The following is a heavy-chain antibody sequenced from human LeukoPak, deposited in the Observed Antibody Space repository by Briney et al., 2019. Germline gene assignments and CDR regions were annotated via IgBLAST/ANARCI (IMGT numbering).Heavy chain of an antibody. J-gene: IGHJ4*02. CDR3: ARDKPPPYYYDSSGIFDY. V-gene: IGHV3-33*01. CDR2: IWYDGSNK. CDR1: GFTFSSYG. Sequence: PGRSLRLSCAASGFTFSSYGMHWVRQASGKGLEWGAVIWYDGSNKYYADSVKGRFTISRDNSKHTLYRQMNSLRAEDTAVYYCARDKPPPYYYDSSGIFDYWGQGTLVTVSS. D-gene: IGHD3-22*01.